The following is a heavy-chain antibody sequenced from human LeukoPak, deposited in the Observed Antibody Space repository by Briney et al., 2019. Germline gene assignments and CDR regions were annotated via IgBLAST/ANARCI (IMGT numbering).Heavy chain of an antibody. J-gene: IGHJ4*02. Sequence: GGSLRLSCAASGFTFSNAWMSWVSQAPGKGLEWVGRIKSKTDGGTTDYAAPVKGRFTISRDDSKNTLYLQMNSLKTEDTAVYYCTTSDYVWGSYRYMDYWGQGTLVTVSS. CDR2: IKSKTDGGTT. D-gene: IGHD3-16*02. CDR1: GFTFSNAW. V-gene: IGHV3-15*01. CDR3: TTSDYVWGSYRYMDY.